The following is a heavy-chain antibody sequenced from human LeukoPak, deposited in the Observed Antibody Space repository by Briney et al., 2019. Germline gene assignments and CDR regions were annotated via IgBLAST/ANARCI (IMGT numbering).Heavy chain of an antibody. CDR1: GYTFTGYY. CDR3: ARVPLAWFLAAAGTSVPSGMDV. J-gene: IGHJ6*02. V-gene: IGHV1-2*02. D-gene: IGHD6-13*01. CDR2: INPNSGGT. Sequence: ASVKVSCKASGYTFTGYYMHWVRQAPGQGLEWMGWINPNSGGTNYAQKFQGRVTMTRDTSISTAYMELSRLRSDDTAVYYCARVPLAWFLAAAGTSVPSGMDVWGQGTTVTVSS.